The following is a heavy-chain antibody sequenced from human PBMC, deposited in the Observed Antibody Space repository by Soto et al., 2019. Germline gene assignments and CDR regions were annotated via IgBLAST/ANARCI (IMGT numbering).Heavy chain of an antibody. CDR3: ARGRTRVLLRNWFAP. CDR1: GGSFSGYY. J-gene: IGHJ5*02. V-gene: IGHV4-34*01. CDR2: LNHSGST. Sequence: QVQLQQWGAGLLKPSETLSLTCAVYGGSFSGYYWSWIRQPPGKGLEWIGELNHSGSTNYNTSLQSRVTISVDTSKNQVYRELSSVPVADTHVYYCARGRTRVLLRNWFAPWGQGTLVSVSS. D-gene: IGHD3-10*01.